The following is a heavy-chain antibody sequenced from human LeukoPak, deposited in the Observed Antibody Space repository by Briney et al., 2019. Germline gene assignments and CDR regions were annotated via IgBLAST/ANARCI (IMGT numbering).Heavy chain of an antibody. V-gene: IGHV4-61*02. CDR1: GGSISSDSYY. Sequence: PSETLSLTCTVSGGSISSDSYYCNWIRQPAGKGLEWIGRIYTSGNTNYNPSLKSRVTISVDTSKNQFSLKLSSVTAADTAVYYCARENVMVRGVLDYWGQGTLVTVSS. CDR3: ARENVMVRGVLDY. J-gene: IGHJ4*02. D-gene: IGHD3-10*01. CDR2: IYTSGNT.